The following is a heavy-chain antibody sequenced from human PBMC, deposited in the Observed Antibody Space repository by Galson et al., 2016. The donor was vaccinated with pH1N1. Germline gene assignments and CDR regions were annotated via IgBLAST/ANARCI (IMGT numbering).Heavy chain of an antibody. J-gene: IGHJ3*02. Sequence: ETLSLTCSVSGGSISSHYWSWIRQPPGKGLEWVGYMSSSGRTNYNPSLKSRVTISVDTSKNQFSLKLSSVTGADSAVYYCARDVAGISAKNAFDIWGQGTMVTVS. D-gene: IGHD4/OR15-4a*01. CDR2: MSSSGRT. V-gene: IGHV4-59*11. CDR3: ARDVAGISAKNAFDI. CDR1: GGSISSHY.